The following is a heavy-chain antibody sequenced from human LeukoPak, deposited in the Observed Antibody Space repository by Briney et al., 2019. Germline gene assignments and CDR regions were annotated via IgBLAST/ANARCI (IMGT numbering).Heavy chain of an antibody. CDR2: ISYDGSNK. Sequence: HPGGSLRLSCAASGFTFSSYAMHWVRQAPGKGLEWVAVISYDGSNKYYADSVKGRFTISRDNAKNSLYLQMNSLRAEDTAVYYCARDARITIFRAFDIWGQGTMVTVSS. D-gene: IGHD3-9*01. CDR1: GFTFSSYA. J-gene: IGHJ3*02. CDR3: ARDARITIFRAFDI. V-gene: IGHV3-30-3*01.